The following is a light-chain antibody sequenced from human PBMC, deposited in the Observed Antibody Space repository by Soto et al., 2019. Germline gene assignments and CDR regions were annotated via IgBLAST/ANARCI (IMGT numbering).Light chain of an antibody. CDR1: QSVSSSY. V-gene: IGKV3D-20*02. J-gene: IGKJ5*01. CDR3: QQCSNWPLT. Sequence: EIVFTESPGTLSLSTGERATLSCRASQSVSSSYLAWYQQKPGQAPRLLIYGASSRATGIPDRFSGSGSGADFTLTVSNLESEDLAVYYCQQCSNWPLTFGGGTRLEI. CDR2: GAS.